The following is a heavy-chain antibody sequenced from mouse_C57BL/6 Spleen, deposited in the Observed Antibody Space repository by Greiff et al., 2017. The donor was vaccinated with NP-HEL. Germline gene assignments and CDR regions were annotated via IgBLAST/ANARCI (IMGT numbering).Heavy chain of an antibody. CDR3: ARGFHYYGSSYYDY. CDR2: INPSTGGT. Sequence: VQLQQSGPELVKPGASVKISCKASGYSFTGYYMNWVKQSPEKSLEWIGEINPSTGGTTYNQKFKAKATLTVDKSSSTAYMQLKSLTSEDSAVYYCARGFHYYGSSYYDYWGQGTTLTVSS. V-gene: IGHV1-42*01. D-gene: IGHD1-1*01. CDR1: GYSFTGYY. J-gene: IGHJ2*01.